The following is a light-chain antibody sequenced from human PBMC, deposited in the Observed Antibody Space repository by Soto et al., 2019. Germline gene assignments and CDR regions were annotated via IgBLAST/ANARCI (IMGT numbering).Light chain of an antibody. CDR3: QQYDNLLALT. J-gene: IGKJ4*01. V-gene: IGKV1-33*01. CDR2: DAS. Sequence: DIQMTQSPSSLSASVGDRVTIACQASQDISKYLNWYQFRPGQAPKLPIYDASNLETGVPSRFRGSGSGTHFSLTITSLQPEDVATYYCQQYDNLLALTFGGGTKVQIK. CDR1: QDISKY.